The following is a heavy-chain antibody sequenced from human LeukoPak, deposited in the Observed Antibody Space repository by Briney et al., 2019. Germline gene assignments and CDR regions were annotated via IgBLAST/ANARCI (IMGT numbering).Heavy chain of an antibody. J-gene: IGHJ2*01. D-gene: IGHD5/OR15-5a*01. CDR1: GFSFGNSA. Sequence: QSGGSLRLSCAASGFSFGNSAMHWVRQAPGKGLEWVAFIRYDGSNKYYADSLKGRFSISRDNSKNTLYLQMKSLRVEDTAVYYCAKDQSGSTGGLNWYFNLWGRGTLVTVSS. V-gene: IGHV3-30*02. CDR3: AKDQSGSTGGLNWYFNL. CDR2: IRYDGSNK.